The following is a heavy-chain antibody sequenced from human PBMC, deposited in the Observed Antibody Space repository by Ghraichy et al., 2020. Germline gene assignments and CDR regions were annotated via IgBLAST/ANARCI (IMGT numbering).Heavy chain of an antibody. V-gene: IGHV4-59*01. CDR3: ARQFPYYYDNSGYKGYFDY. CDR2: VYSSGRT. CDR1: GGSIGSYY. J-gene: IGHJ4*02. Sequence: SETLSLTCTVSGGSIGSYYWSWIRQAPGKGLEWIGYVYSSGRTNYNPSLQSRVTISVDTSKNHFSLKLSSVTAADTAVYYCARQFPYYYDNSGYKGYFDYWGQGTLVTVSS. D-gene: IGHD3-22*01.